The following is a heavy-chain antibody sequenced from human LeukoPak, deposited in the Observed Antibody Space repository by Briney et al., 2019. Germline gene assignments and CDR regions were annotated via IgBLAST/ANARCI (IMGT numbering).Heavy chain of an antibody. D-gene: IGHD3-22*01. Sequence: PGGSLRLSCAASGFTFSSYALSWVRQAPGKGLEWVSAISENGGTTFYADSVKGRFTITRDNSKNTLFVQMNSLRAEDTAVYYCANENYYGSGAYLDHWGQGTLVTVSS. J-gene: IGHJ4*02. V-gene: IGHV3-23*01. CDR2: ISENGGTT. CDR3: ANENYYGSGAYLDH. CDR1: GFTFSSYA.